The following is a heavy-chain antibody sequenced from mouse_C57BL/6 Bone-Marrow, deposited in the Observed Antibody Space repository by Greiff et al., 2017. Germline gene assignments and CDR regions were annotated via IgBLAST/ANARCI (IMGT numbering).Heavy chain of an antibody. D-gene: IGHD1-1*01. CDR1: GFNIKDDY. V-gene: IGHV14-4*01. J-gene: IGHJ1*03. Sequence: EVQLVESGAELVRPGASVKLSCKASGFNIKDDYMNWVKQRPEQGLEWIGWIDPENGDTAYASKFQGKATITADTSYNTAYMQRSILTSEDTAVYYCTTYGSILWYFYVWGTGTTVTVSS. CDR3: TTYGSILWYFYV. CDR2: IDPENGDT.